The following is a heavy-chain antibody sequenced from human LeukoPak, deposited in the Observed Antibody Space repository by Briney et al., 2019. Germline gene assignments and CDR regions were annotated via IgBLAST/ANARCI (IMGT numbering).Heavy chain of an antibody. V-gene: IGHV5-51*01. D-gene: IGHD3-10*01. CDR3: AKLGEGSGCYYNNDAFDI. Sequence: GESLNISCKGSGYSFTSYWIGWVRPMPGKGLEWMGIIYPGDSDTRYSPSFQGQVTISADKSISTAYLQWSSLKASDTSMYYCAKLGEGSGCYYNNDAFDIWGQGTMVTVSS. CDR1: GYSFTSYW. J-gene: IGHJ3*02. CDR2: IYPGDSDT.